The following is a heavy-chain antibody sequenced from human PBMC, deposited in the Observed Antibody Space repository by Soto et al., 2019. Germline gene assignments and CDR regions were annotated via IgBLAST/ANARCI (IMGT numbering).Heavy chain of an antibody. Sequence: PSETLSLTCNVFPGSINDYYWSWIRQTPGMRLEWIGFVYSGGSAMYNPSFKSRVIISLETSKNQFSLTLTSLTAADSAVYYCARGTTYDFWSGYYTGDYYYYGMDVWGQGTTVTVSS. J-gene: IGHJ6*02. CDR2: VYSGGSA. V-gene: IGHV4-59*01. D-gene: IGHD3-3*01. CDR3: ARGTTYDFWSGYYTGDYYYYGMDV. CDR1: PGSINDYY.